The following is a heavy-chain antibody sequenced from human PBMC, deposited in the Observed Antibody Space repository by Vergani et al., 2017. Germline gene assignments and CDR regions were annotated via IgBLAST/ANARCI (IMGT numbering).Heavy chain of an antibody. V-gene: IGHV3-13*01. CDR2: IGTAGDT. CDR1: GFTFSSYD. CDR3: ARGAFGGVIDAFDI. D-gene: IGHD3-16*02. J-gene: IGHJ3*02. Sequence: EVQLVESGGGLVQPGGSLRLSCAASGFTFSSYDMHWVRQATGKGLEWVSAIGTAGDTYYPGSVKGRFTISRENAKNSLYLQMNSLRAGDTAVYYCARGAFGGVIDAFDISGQGTMVTVSS.